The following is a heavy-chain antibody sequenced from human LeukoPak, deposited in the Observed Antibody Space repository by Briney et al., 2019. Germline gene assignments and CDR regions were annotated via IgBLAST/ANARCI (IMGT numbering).Heavy chain of an antibody. CDR1: GYPFTTWE. CDR3: ARGPRNDP. J-gene: IGHJ5*02. CDR2: VHPNSGDT. D-gene: IGHD1-14*01. V-gene: IGHV1-8*01. Sequence: ASVKVSCKTSGYPFTTWEINWVRQAAGQGLEWMGWVHPNSGDTDYAQRFQGRVTMTRDTSTSTVYMELRGLRYDDTAGYFCARGPRNDPWGQGTLVTVSS.